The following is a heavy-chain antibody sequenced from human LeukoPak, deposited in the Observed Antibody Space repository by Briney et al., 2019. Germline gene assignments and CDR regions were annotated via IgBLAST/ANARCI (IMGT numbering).Heavy chain of an antibody. CDR3: ASSLNTPRKGGPLDY. Sequence: PETLSLTCTVSGGSPSSYYWSWSRQPPEEGLGWIGYIYYSGRTNYNTSLKSRVTISVDTSKNQFSLKLSSVTAADTAVYYCASSLNTPRKGGPLDYWGQGTLVTVSS. D-gene: IGHD2-15*01. J-gene: IGHJ4*02. V-gene: IGHV4-59*12. CDR2: IYYSGRT. CDR1: GGSPSSYY.